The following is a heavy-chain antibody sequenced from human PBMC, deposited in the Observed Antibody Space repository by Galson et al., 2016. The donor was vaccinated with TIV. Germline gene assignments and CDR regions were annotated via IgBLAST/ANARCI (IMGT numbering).Heavy chain of an antibody. CDR2: INGDGSSS. V-gene: IGHV3-74*01. D-gene: IGHD2/OR15-2a*01. Sequence: SLRLSCAASGFTFRSYWMHWVRQAPGRGPMWVARINGDGSSSDYADSVEGRFTISRDNAKTALSLQMNSLRAEETAVYFCARALDYFKSSAYSYRSDFYFYAMDAWGLGTTVTVSS. CDR1: GFTFRSYW. CDR3: ARALDYFKSSAYSYRSDFYFYAMDA. J-gene: IGHJ6*02.